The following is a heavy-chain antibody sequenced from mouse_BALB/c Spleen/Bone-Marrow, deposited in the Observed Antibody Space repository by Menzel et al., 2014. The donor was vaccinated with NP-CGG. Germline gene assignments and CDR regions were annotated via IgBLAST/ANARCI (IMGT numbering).Heavy chain of an antibody. CDR3: ARDISYGDSWSLDG. CDR1: GFTFTDYY. CDR2: IRNKANGYTS. J-gene: IGHJ1*01. V-gene: IGHV7-3*02. Sequence: EVKLEESGGGLVQPGGSLRLSCATSGFTFTDYYMSWVRQPPGKALEWLGCIRNKANGYTSDCSASGKGRFTTSRDYSQSILYLQIIHLRAEASVAYYFARDISYGDSWSLDGWGQGTTVSVSS. D-gene: IGHD2-13*01.